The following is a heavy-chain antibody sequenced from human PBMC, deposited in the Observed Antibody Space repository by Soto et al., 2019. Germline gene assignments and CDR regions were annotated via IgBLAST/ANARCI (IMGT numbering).Heavy chain of an antibody. V-gene: IGHV1-2*02. CDR3: ARIKWGLDYYSGMDV. CDR2: INPKTAAT. J-gene: IGHJ6*02. Sequence: QEQLVQSGAEVKKSGASVKVSCKTSGYTVSDYFIQWLRQAPGQGLEWMAWINPKTAATNYAKKFQDRVTLTSDTSFTTAYLELTRLRPDDTAIYYCARIKWGLDYYSGMDVWGQGTAVTVSS. CDR1: GYTVSDYF. D-gene: IGHD1-26*01.